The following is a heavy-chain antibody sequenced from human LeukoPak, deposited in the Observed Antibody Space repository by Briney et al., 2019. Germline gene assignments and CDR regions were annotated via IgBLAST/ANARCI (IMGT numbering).Heavy chain of an antibody. V-gene: IGHV4-61*02. D-gene: IGHD3-3*01. CDR3: ARERYYDFWSGPIDY. J-gene: IGHJ4*02. CDR2: IYTSGST. CDR1: GGSISSGSYY. Sequence: SETRSLTCTVSGGSISSGSYYWSWIRQPAGKGLEWIGRIYTSGSTNYNPSLKSRVTISVDTSKNQFSLKLSSVTAADTAVYYCARERYYDFWSGPIDYWGQGTLVTVSS.